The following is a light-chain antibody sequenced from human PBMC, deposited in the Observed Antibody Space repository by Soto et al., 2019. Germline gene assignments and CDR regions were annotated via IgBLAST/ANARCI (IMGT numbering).Light chain of an antibody. CDR2: DAS. Sequence: EIVLTQSPATLSLSPGEIATLSFRASQSVSSYLACYQQKPGQAPRLLIYDASNRATGIPARFSGSGSGTDFTHTISSLEPEDFAVYYCQQRSNWPLTFGGGTKVDIK. J-gene: IGKJ4*01. CDR1: QSVSSY. CDR3: QQRSNWPLT. V-gene: IGKV3-11*01.